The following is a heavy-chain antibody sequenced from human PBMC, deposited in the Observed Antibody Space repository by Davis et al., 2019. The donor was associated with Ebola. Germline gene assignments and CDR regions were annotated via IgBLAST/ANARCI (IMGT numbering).Heavy chain of an antibody. J-gene: IGHJ4*02. CDR2: IYHSGST. CDR1: GGSMSSYS. V-gene: IGHV4-30-2*05. D-gene: IGHD3/OR15-3a*01. CDR3: ARASLLLGLYYFDY. Sequence: MPSETLSLTCNVSGGSMSSYSWSWIRQPPGKGLEWIGYIYHSGSTYYNPSLKSRVTISVDTSKNQFSLKLSSVTAADTAVYYCARASLLLGLYYFDYWGQGTLVTVSS.